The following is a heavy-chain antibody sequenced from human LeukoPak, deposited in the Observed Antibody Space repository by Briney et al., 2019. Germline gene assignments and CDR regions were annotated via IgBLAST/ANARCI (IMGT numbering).Heavy chain of an antibody. CDR3: ARSLGSSWYWGY. CDR1: GGSVSSGIFY. Sequence: SETLSLTCTVSGGSVSSGIFYWSWFRQPPGKGLEWFGYIYYSGRTNYNPSLKSRVTISADTSKTQFSLKLGSVTAADTAVYYCARSLGSSWYWGYWGQGTLVTVSS. V-gene: IGHV4-61*01. J-gene: IGHJ4*02. CDR2: IYYSGRT. D-gene: IGHD6-13*01.